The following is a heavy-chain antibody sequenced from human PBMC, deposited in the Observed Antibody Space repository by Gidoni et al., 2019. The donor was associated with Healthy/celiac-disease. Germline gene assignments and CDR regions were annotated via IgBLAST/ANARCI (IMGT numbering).Heavy chain of an antibody. Sequence: EVQLVESGGGLVKPGGSLRLSCAASGFTFSNAWRSWVRQAPGNGRDLDGRIKSKTDGGTTDYAAPVKGRFTISRDDSKNTLYLQMNSLKTEDTAVYYCTTQHSSSDYWGQGTLVTVSS. J-gene: IGHJ4*02. V-gene: IGHV3-15*01. CDR1: GFTFSNAW. CDR2: IKSKTDGGTT. D-gene: IGHD6-6*01. CDR3: TTQHSSSDY.